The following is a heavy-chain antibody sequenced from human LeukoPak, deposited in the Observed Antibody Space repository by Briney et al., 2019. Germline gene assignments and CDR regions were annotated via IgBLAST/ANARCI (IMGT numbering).Heavy chain of an antibody. D-gene: IGHD3-22*01. J-gene: IGHJ6*02. CDR2: INPNSGGT. Sequence: ASVKVSCKASGYTFTDYYMHWVRQAPGQGLEWVGWINPNSGGTNYAQKFQGRVTMTRDTSINTAYMELSSLRSEDTAVYYCASALYYYDSSGYYYYYYGMDVWGQGTTVTVSS. V-gene: IGHV1-2*02. CDR1: GYTFTDYY. CDR3: ASALYYYDSSGYYYYYYGMDV.